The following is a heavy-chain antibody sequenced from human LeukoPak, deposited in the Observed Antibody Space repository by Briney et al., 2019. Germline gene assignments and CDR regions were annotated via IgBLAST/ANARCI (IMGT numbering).Heavy chain of an antibody. J-gene: IGHJ4*02. CDR3: ARGGYSYGKVH. CDR2: ISHDGMNA. D-gene: IGHD5-18*01. CDR1: GLHFSGTA. Sequence: GGSLRLSCAASGLHFSGTAMSWVRQAPGKGLEWVSAISHDGMNAYYADSVKGRFTISRDNSKKTVSLEMSSLTAADTAVYYCARGGYSYGKVHWGQETLVTVSS. V-gene: IGHV3-23*01.